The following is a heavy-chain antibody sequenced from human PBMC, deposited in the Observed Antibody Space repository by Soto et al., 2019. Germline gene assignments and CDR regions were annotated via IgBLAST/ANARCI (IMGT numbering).Heavy chain of an antibody. D-gene: IGHD2-2*01. CDR2: ISSDSYYI. J-gene: IGHJ6*02. Sequence: EVQLVESGGGLVEPGGSLRLSCAPSGLSFSTHSMNWVRQAPGKGLEWVSSISSDSYYIYYADSVKGRFTISRDNAKNSVYLQMNRLRADATAVYYCARNRNPASKTHGMDVWGQGTTVTVSS. CDR1: GLSFSTHS. CDR3: ARNRNPASKTHGMDV. V-gene: IGHV3-21*01.